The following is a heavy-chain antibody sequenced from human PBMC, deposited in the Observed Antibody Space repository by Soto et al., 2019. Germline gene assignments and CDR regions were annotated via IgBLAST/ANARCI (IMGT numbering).Heavy chain of an antibody. CDR1: GFTFSDYY. CDR2: ISSGGGTI. V-gene: IGHV3-11*01. CDR3: AQTGGRYCSGGSCYLDY. Sequence: ESGGDLVKPGGSLRLSCAASGFTFSDYYMSWIRQAPGKGLEWVSYISSGGGTIYYADSVKGRFTISRDNAKNSLYLQMDSLRAEDTAVYYCAQTGGRYCSGGSCYLDYWGQGTLVTVSS. J-gene: IGHJ4*02. D-gene: IGHD2-15*01.